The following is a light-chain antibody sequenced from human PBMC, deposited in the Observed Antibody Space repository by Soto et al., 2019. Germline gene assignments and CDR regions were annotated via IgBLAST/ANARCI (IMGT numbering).Light chain of an antibody. CDR3: QQYNSYSPT. CDR2: DAS. Sequence: DIQMTQSPSTLFESVGARVKITCGASQSISSWLAWYQQKPGQAPKLLIYDASSLESGVPSRFSGSGSGTEFTLTISSLQPDDFATYYCQQYNSYSPTFGQGPKVDIK. CDR1: QSISSW. J-gene: IGKJ1*01. V-gene: IGKV1-5*01.